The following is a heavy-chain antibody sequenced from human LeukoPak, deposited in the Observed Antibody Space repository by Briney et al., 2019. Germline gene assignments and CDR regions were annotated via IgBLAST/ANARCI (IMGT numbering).Heavy chain of an antibody. CDR1: GFTFSSYW. J-gene: IGHJ6*02. V-gene: IGHV3-74*01. CDR2: INSDGSST. D-gene: IGHD3-3*01. Sequence: PGGSLRLSCAASGFTFSSYWMHWVRQAPGKGLVWVSRINSDGSSTSYADSVKGRSTISRDNAKNTLYLQMNSLRAEDTAVYYCARDRVWTYYDFWSGYFLYGMDVWGQGTTVTVSS. CDR3: ARDRVWTYYDFWSGYFLYGMDV.